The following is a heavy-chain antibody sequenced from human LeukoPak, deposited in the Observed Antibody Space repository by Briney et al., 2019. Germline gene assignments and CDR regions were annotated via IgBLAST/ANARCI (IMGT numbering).Heavy chain of an antibody. CDR2: IYYSGST. CDR1: GGSISSGDYY. D-gene: IGHD5-24*01. CDR3: ARGRRDGYNPAGWFDH. Sequence: SETLSLTCTVSGGSISSGDYYWSWIRQPPGKGLEWIGYIYYSGSTYYNPSLKSRVTISVDTSKNQFSLKLSSVTAADTAVYYCARGRRDGYNPAGWFDHWGQGTLVTVSS. V-gene: IGHV4-30-4*01. J-gene: IGHJ5*02.